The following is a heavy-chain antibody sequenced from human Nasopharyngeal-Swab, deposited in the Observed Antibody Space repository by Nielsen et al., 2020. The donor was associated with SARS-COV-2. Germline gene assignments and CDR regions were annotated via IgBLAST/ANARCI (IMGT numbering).Heavy chain of an antibody. Sequence: GESLKISCAASGFTFSSYWMHWVRQAPGKGLVWVARIKSDGSSTSYADSAKGRFTISRDNAKNTLYLQMNSLRAEDTAVYYCARAYYFDSWGQGTLVTVSS. CDR1: GFTFSSYW. V-gene: IGHV3-74*01. J-gene: IGHJ4*02. CDR2: IKSDGSST. CDR3: ARAYYFDS.